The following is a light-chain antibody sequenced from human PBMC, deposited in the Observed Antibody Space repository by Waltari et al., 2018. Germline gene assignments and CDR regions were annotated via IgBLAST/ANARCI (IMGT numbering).Light chain of an antibody. CDR2: GAS. Sequence: EIVMTQSPATLSVSPGDRATLSCRASQSIRNKLAWYQQKPGQAPRLLIYGASNRATAFPARFSGTGSGTEFTLTISSLQSEDLAVYYCLQYNNWPLYTFGQGTKLEI. J-gene: IGKJ2*01. V-gene: IGKV3-15*01. CDR3: LQYNNWPLYT. CDR1: QSIRNK.